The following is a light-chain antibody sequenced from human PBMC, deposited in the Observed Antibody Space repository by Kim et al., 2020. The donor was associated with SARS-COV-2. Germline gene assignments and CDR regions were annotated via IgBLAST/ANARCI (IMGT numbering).Light chain of an antibody. V-gene: IGLV1-40*01. CDR1: SSTIGAGYA. J-gene: IGLJ2*01. CDR3: QSYDSSLSVVV. Sequence: VTIACNGSSSTIGAGYAVHWYQQLPGTAPKLLIYGNSNRPSGVPDRFSGSKSGTSASLAITGLQAEDEADYYCQSYDSSLSVVVFGGGTQLTVL. CDR2: GNS.